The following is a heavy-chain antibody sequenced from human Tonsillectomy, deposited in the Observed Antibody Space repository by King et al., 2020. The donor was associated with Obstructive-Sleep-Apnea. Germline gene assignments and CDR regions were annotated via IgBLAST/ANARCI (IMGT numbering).Heavy chain of an antibody. J-gene: IGHJ4*02. V-gene: IGHV3-30*04. CDR2: ISYDGSNK. D-gene: IGHD6-19*01. Sequence: VQLVESGGGVVQPGRSLRLSCAASGFTFSSYAMHWVRQAPGKGLEWVAVISYDGSNKYYADSVKGRFTISRDNSKNTLYLQMNSLRAEDTAVYYCARDLSSYSSGWNFDYWGQGTLVTVSS. CDR1: GFTFSSYA. CDR3: ARDLSSYSSGWNFDY.